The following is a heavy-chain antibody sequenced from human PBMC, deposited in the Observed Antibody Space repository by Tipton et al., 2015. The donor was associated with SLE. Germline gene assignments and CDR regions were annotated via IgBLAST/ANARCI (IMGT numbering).Heavy chain of an antibody. CDR1: GVPISSGNHF. J-gene: IGHJ4*02. CDR2: IYYSGSP. V-gene: IGHV4-39*06. Sequence: LRLSCSVSGVPISSGNHFWDWIRQPPGEGLESIGSIYYSGSPSYNPSLRSRVTISVDTSRNQFALKLTSVTAADTAVYYCAREGFYDFSGIFDSWGQGTLVTVSS. CDR3: AREGFYDFSGIFDS. D-gene: IGHD3-22*01.